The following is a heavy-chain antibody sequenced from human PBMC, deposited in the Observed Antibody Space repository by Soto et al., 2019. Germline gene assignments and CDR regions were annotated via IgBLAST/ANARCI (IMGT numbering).Heavy chain of an antibody. V-gene: IGHV3-23*01. CDR3: TKSRRSVLMVYGFGGMDV. CDR2: ISGSGDGT. CDR1: GFSFSDYA. J-gene: IGHJ6*02. D-gene: IGHD2-8*01. Sequence: LRLSCAASGFSFSDYAMSWVRQAPGKGLEWVSSISGSGDGTYYGDSVKGRFTLSRDTSQKTLYLQMNNLRGEDTAVYFCTKSRRSVLMVYGFGGMDVWGRGTTVTVSS.